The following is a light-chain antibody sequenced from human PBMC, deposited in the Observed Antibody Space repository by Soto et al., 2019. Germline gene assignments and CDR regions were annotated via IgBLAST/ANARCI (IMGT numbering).Light chain of an antibody. CDR3: QQYTNWPIT. CDR2: GVS. CDR1: QTVYNN. J-gene: IGKJ5*01. V-gene: IGKV3-15*01. Sequence: EVVMTQSPATLSVSPGERATLSRRASQTVYNNYLAWYQQKPGQAPRLLIYGVSARATGVPARFSGSGSGTDFTLTISSLQSEDFAVYYCQQYTNWPITFGQGTRLEIK.